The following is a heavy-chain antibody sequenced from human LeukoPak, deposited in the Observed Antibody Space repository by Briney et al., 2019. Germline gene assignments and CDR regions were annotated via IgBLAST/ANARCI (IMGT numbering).Heavy chain of an antibody. J-gene: IGHJ6*03. V-gene: IGHV1-2*02. D-gene: IGHD5-12*01. CDR2: INPNSGGT. Sequence: ASVKVSCKASGYTFTGYYMHWVRQAPAQGLEWMGWINPNSGGTNYAQKFQGRVTMTRDTSISTAYMELSRLRSDDTAVYYCARDRRYSGYGGYYYMDVWGKGTTVTVSS. CDR1: GYTFTGYY. CDR3: ARDRRYSGYGGYYYMDV.